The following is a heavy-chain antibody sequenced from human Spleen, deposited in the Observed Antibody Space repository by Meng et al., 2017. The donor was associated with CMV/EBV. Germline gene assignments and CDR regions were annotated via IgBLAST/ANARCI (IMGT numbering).Heavy chain of an antibody. CDR2: ISSYNGNT. V-gene: IGHV1-18*01. CDR3: ATAQLLYGMDV. Sequence: ASVKVSCKAPGYTFTRDGINWVRQAPGQGLEWMGWISSYNGNTNYAHKFQDRVTMTTDTSTHTAYMELSRLTSDDTAVYYCATAQLLYGMDVWGQGTTVTSP. D-gene: IGHD1-1*01. CDR1: GYTFTRDG. J-gene: IGHJ6*02.